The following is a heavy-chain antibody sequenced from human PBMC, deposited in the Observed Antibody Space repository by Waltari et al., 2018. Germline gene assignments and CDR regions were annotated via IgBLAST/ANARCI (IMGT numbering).Heavy chain of an antibody. V-gene: IGHV3-7*01. D-gene: IGHD3-3*01. Sequence: EVQLVESGGGLVQPGGSLRLSCAASGFTFSSYWMSWVRQAPGKGLEWVANIKQDGSEKYYLDSVKGRFTISRDNAKNSLYLQMNSLRAEDTAVYYCARRYDFWSGYYRYYFDYWGQGTLVTVSS. CDR2: IKQDGSEK. J-gene: IGHJ4*02. CDR3: ARRYDFWSGYYRYYFDY. CDR1: GFTFSSYW.